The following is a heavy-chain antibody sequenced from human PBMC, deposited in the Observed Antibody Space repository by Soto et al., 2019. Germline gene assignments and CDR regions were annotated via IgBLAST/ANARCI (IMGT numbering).Heavy chain of an antibody. D-gene: IGHD1-1*01. CDR2: ISPK. CDR1: GFSFRTYG. V-gene: IGHV3-33*01. CDR3: ARDDAFGNENAFDF. Sequence: QVQLVESGGGLVQPGTSLRLSCAVSGFSFRTYGFHWVRQPPGKGLEWVAVISPKGHSDSVEGRFTISRDNSQDTLYLQMNNLRAEDTAGYYCARDDAFGNENAFDFWGQGTMVTVSS. J-gene: IGHJ3*01.